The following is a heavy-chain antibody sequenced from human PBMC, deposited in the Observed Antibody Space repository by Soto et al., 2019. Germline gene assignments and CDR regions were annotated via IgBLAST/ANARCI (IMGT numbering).Heavy chain of an antibody. D-gene: IGHD1-1*01. Sequence: ASVKVSCKASGYTFTSYDIYWVRQATGQGLEWMGWMNPSTGNSGYAQKFQGRATMTSDTSISTAHMELSSLRYEDTAVYYCARRAETNGWNGFGADKYYFDFWGQGTLVTVSS. CDR1: GYTFTSYD. CDR2: MNPSTGNS. CDR3: ARRAETNGWNGFGADKYYFDF. V-gene: IGHV1-8*01. J-gene: IGHJ4*02.